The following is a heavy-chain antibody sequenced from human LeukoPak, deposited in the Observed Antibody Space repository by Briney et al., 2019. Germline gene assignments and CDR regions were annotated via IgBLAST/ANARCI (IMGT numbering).Heavy chain of an antibody. CDR2: ISSSRSYI. V-gene: IGHV3-21*01. CDR1: GFTFSSYS. Sequence: GGSLRLSCAASGFTFSSYSMNWVRQAPGKGLEWVSYISSSRSYIYYADSVKGRFTISRDNAKNSLYLQMNSLRAEDTAVYYCARDQLKRYSSGWYWWGQGTLVTVSS. D-gene: IGHD6-19*01. J-gene: IGHJ4*02. CDR3: ARDQLKRYSSGWYW.